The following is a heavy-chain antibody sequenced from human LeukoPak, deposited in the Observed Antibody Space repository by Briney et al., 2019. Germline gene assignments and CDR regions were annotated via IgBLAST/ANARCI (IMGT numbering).Heavy chain of an antibody. D-gene: IGHD3-9*01. Sequence: PSETLSLXCTVSGGSISSYYWSWIRQPAGKGLEWIGRIYTSGSTNYNPSLKSRVTMSVDTSKNQFSLKLSSVTAADTAVYYCAREAYDILTPQQNWFDPWGQGTLVTVSS. CDR3: AREAYDILTPQQNWFDP. V-gene: IGHV4-4*07. CDR1: GGSISSYY. J-gene: IGHJ5*02. CDR2: IYTSGST.